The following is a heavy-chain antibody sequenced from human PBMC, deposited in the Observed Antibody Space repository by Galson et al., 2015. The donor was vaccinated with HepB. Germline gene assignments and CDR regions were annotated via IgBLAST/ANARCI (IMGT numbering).Heavy chain of an antibody. V-gene: IGHV4-30-4*01. D-gene: IGHD2-21*02. CDR2: IYYSGST. J-gene: IGHJ5*01. Sequence: TLSLTCTVSGDSINSGDYYWTWIRQPPGKGLEWIGYIYYSGSTYYNPSLKSRLTISLDTPKSQFSLRLSSVTAADAAVYYCARGRSLATAGLNWFDSWGQGSLVTVSS. CDR3: ARGRSLATAGLNWFDS. CDR1: GDSINSGDYY.